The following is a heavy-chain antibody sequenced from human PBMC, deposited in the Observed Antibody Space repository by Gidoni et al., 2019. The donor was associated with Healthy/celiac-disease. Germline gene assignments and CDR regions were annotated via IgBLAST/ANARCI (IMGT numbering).Heavy chain of an antibody. CDR1: GFSLSTSGMC. Sequence: QVTLRESGPALVKPTQTLTLTCTFSGFSLSTSGMCVSWIRQPPGKALEWLALIDWDDDKYYSTSLKTRLTISKDTSKNQVVITMTNMDPVDTATYYCARRGYSSGWHYFDYWGQGTLVTVSS. CDR3: ARRGYSSGWHYFDY. D-gene: IGHD6-19*01. CDR2: IDWDDDK. J-gene: IGHJ4*02. V-gene: IGHV2-70*01.